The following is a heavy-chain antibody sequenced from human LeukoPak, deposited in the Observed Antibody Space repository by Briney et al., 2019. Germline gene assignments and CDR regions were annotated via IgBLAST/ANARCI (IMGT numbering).Heavy chain of an antibody. J-gene: IGHJ5*02. D-gene: IGHD2-2*02. Sequence: SETLSLTCNVSGGSISSGDYYWSWIRQPPGKGPEWIGYIYYSGSTYYNPSLKSRVTISVDTSKNQFSLKLSSVTAADTAVYYCARETRTRDCSSTSCYTYNWFDPWGQGTLVTVSS. CDR1: GGSISSGDYY. V-gene: IGHV4-30-4*01. CDR3: ARETRTRDCSSTSCYTYNWFDP. CDR2: IYYSGST.